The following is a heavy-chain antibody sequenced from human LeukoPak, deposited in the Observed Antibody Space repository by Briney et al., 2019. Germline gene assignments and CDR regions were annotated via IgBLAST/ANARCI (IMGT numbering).Heavy chain of an antibody. V-gene: IGHV3-23*01. CDR2: ISGTGDRT. CDR3: AKDSGGLEHY. D-gene: IGHD3-16*01. CDR1: GFIFSSNG. J-gene: IGHJ4*02. Sequence: GGSLRLSCAASGFIFSSNGMSWVRQAPGKGLEGVSGISGTGDRTYYADSVGGRFPISRDNPENRLYVQMNSLRADDAPLYHCAKDSGGLEHYWGRGTLVTGSS.